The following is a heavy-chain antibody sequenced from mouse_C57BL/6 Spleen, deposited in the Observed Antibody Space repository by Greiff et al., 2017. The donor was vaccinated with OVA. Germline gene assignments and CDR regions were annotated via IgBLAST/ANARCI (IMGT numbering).Heavy chain of an antibody. D-gene: IGHD4-1*01. CDR3: ARKQAGFYWYFDV. CDR2: IYPGSGST. V-gene: IGHV1-55*01. J-gene: IGHJ1*03. CDR1: GYTFTSYW. Sequence: VQLQQSGAELVKPGASVKMSCKASGYTFTSYWITWVKQRPGQGLEWIGDIYPGSGSTNYNEKFKSKATLTVDTSSSTAYMQLSSLTSEDSAVYYCARKQAGFYWYFDVWGTGTTVTVSS.